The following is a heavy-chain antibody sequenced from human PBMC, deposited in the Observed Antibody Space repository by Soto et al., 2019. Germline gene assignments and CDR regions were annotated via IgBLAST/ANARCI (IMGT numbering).Heavy chain of an antibody. CDR1: GFTFSSYG. J-gene: IGHJ4*02. CDR2: ISYDGSNK. Sequence: QVQLVESGGGVVQPGRSLRLSCAASGFTFSSYGMHWVRQAPGKGLEWVAVISYDGSNKYYADSVKGRFTISRYNPKNTLYLQMNSLRAEDTAVYYCAKDQYSSGWYQTQFDYWGQGTLVTVSS. CDR3: AKDQYSSGWYQTQFDY. V-gene: IGHV3-30*18. D-gene: IGHD6-19*01.